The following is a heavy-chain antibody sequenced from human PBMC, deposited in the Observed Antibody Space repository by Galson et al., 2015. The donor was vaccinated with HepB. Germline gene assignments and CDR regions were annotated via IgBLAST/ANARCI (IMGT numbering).Heavy chain of an antibody. CDR2: IIPIFGTA. D-gene: IGHD6-19*01. J-gene: IGHJ4*02. CDR3: ARVIAVAGTSDY. CDR1: GGTFSSYA. V-gene: IGHV1-69*13. Sequence: SVKVPCKASGGTFSSYAISWVRQAPGQGLEWMGGIIPIFGTANYAQKFQGRVTITADESTSTAYMELSSLRSEDTAVYYCARVIAVAGTSDYWGQGTLVTVSS.